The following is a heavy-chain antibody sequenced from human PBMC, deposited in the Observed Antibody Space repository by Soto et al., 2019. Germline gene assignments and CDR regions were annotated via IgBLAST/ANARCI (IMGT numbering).Heavy chain of an antibody. V-gene: IGHV4-31*03. Sequence: PSETLSLTCTVSGASISSGGYSWNWIRQHPVKGLEWIGYISHSGTTHYNPSLKSRVVISVDMSKNLFSLNLSSVTAADTAVYFCARDGCSNTTCPGLWFGPWGQGTLVTVSS. J-gene: IGHJ5*02. CDR2: ISHSGTT. CDR1: GASISSGGYS. D-gene: IGHD2-2*01. CDR3: ARDGCSNTTCPGLWFGP.